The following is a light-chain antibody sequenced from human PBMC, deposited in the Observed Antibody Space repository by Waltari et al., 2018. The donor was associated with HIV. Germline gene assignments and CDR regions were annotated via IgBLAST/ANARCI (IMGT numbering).Light chain of an antibody. CDR2: SNK. J-gene: IGLJ3*02. V-gene: IGLV1-44*01. CDR3: ATWDDSLNGRWV. Sequence: QSVLTQPPSASGAPGPRLTISCSGSSSSIGSNTVNWSQQPPGTAPKLLLYSNKQRPSGVPDRFSGSTSGTSASLAISGLQSEDEADYYCATWDDSLNGRWVFGGGTKLTVL. CDR1: SSSIGSNT.